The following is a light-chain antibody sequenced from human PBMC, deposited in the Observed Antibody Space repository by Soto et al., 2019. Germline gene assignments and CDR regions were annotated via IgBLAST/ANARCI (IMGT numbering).Light chain of an antibody. J-gene: IGKJ1*01. CDR3: QQSYSTPWT. CDR2: AAS. CDR1: QSSSSY. V-gene: IGKV1-39*01. Sequence: IQRTQSPSSLSASVGDRVIITCLASQSSSSYLNWYQQKPGKAPKLLIYAASSLQSGVPSRFSGSGSGTDFTLTIGSLQPEDFATYYCQQSYSTPWTFGQGTKVDIK.